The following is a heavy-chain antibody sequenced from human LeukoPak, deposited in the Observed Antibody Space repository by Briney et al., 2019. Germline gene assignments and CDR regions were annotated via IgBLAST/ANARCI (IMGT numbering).Heavy chain of an antibody. V-gene: IGHV3-33*08. CDR1: GFIFKDYV. J-gene: IGHJ6*02. Sequence: GGSLRLSCAGSGFIFKDYVIHWARQAPGKGLEWVAVIWYDGSNKYYADSVKGRFTISRDNSKNTLYLQMNSLRAEDTAVYYCAREVVIFPDYYYYGMDVWGQGTTVTVSS. D-gene: IGHD3-9*01. CDR3: AREVVIFPDYYYYGMDV. CDR2: IWYDGSNK.